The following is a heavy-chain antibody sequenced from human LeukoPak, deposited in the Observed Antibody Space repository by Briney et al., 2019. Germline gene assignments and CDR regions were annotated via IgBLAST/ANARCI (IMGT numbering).Heavy chain of an antibody. V-gene: IGHV3-23*01. CDR1: GFTFSSYA. Sequence: GGSLRLSCAASGFTFSSYAMSWVRQAPGKGLEWVSAIIGSGGSTYYADSVKGRFTTSRDNSKNTLYLQMNSLRAEDTAVYYCAKDFPYYYDSSGYPDQPKYYFDYWGQGTLVTVSS. D-gene: IGHD3-22*01. CDR3: AKDFPYYYDSSGYPDQPKYYFDY. J-gene: IGHJ4*02. CDR2: IIGSGGST.